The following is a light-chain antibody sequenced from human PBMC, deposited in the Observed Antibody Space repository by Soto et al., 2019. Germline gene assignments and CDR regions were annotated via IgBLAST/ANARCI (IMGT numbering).Light chain of an antibody. CDR1: QSVLYSSNNKNY. V-gene: IGKV4-1*01. CDR2: WAS. CDR3: QQYYSIPLT. J-gene: IGKJ4*01. Sequence: DVVMTQSPESLAVSLGERATINCKSSQSVLYSSNNKNYLAWYQQKPGQPPKLLIYWASTRESGVPDRFSGSGSGTDFTLTIVSLQAEDVAVYYCQQYYSIPLTFGGGTKVEIK.